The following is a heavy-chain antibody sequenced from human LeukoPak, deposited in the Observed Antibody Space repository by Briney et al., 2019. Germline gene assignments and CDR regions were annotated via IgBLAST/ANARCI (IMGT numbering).Heavy chain of an antibody. Sequence: SQTLSLTCTVSGGSISSGSYYWSWIRQPAGKGLEWIGRIYTSGSTNYNPSLKSRVTISVDTSKNQFSLKLSSVTAADTAVYYCASHLRYCSSTSCYARFDYWGQGTLVTVSS. J-gene: IGHJ4*02. D-gene: IGHD2-2*01. CDR3: ASHLRYCSSTSCYARFDY. V-gene: IGHV4-61*02. CDR1: GGSISSGSYY. CDR2: IYTSGST.